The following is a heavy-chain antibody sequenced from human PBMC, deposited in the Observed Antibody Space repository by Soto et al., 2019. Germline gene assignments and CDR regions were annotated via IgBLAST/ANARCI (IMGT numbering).Heavy chain of an antibody. CDR1: GGTFSSHT. CDR3: ASERSAKYFDY. Sequence: ASVKVSCKASGGTFSSHTIAWVRQAPGQGLEWMGGIIPTFGTATNAPKFKGRVAISAEASSNTAYMELSSLTPEDTAVYYCASERSAKYFDYWGQGTMVTVSS. V-gene: IGHV1-69*13. D-gene: IGHD1-26*01. J-gene: IGHJ4*02. CDR2: IIPTFGTA.